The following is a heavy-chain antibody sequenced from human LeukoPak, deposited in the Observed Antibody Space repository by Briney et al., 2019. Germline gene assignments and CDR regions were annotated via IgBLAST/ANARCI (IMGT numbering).Heavy chain of an antibody. CDR1: GFTFSSYG. D-gene: IGHD3-22*01. V-gene: IGHV3-30*02. J-gene: IGHJ4*02. Sequence: PGGSLRLSCAASGFTFSSYGMHWVRQAPGKGLEGVAFIRYDGSNKYYADSVKGRFTISRDNSKNTLYLQMNSLRAEDTAVYYCADYDSSGYSFDSWGQGTLVTVSS. CDR2: IRYDGSNK. CDR3: ADYDSSGYSFDS.